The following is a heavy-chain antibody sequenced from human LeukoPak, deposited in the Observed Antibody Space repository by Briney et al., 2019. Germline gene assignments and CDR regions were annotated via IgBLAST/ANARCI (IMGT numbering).Heavy chain of an antibody. CDR2: ISGSGGST. V-gene: IGHV3-23*01. CDR3: AHLGGMVIQN. J-gene: IGHJ1*01. CDR1: GFTFSSYA. Sequence: GGSLRLSCAASGFTFSSYAMSWVRRAPGKGLEWVSAISGSGGSTYYPDSVKGRFTISRDNAKNSLYLQMNSLRAEDTAVYYCAHLGGMVIQNWGQGTLVTVSS. D-gene: IGHD3-16*01.